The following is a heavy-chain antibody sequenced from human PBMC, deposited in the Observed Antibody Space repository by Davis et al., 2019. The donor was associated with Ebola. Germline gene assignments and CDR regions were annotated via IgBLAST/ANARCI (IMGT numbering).Heavy chain of an antibody. V-gene: IGHV4-61*05. Sequence: SETLSLTCTVSGGSISSSSYYWGWIRQPPGKGLEWIGYIYYSGSTNYNPSLKSRVTISVDTSKNQFSLKLSSVTAADTAVYYCARGPSIRGMDVWGQGTTVTVSS. CDR3: ARGPSIRGMDV. CDR2: IYYSGST. J-gene: IGHJ6*02. D-gene: IGHD3-9*01. CDR1: GGSISSSSYY.